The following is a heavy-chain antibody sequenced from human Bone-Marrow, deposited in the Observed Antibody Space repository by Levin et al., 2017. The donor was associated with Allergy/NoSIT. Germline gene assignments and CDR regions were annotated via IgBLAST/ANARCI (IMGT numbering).Heavy chain of an antibody. J-gene: IGHJ6*02. CDR2: INPNSGGT. CDR3: ASNTMVRGVITSPGYYGMDV. V-gene: IGHV1-2*02. Sequence: ASVKVSCKASGYTFTGYYMHWVRQAPGQGLEWMGWINPNSGGTNYAQKFQGRVTMTRDTSISTAYMELSRLRSDDTAVYYCASNTMVRGVITSPGYYGMDVWGQGTTVTVSS. D-gene: IGHD3-10*01. CDR1: GYTFTGYY.